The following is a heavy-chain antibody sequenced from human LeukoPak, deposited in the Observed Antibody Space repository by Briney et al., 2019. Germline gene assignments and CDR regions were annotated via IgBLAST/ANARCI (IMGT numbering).Heavy chain of an antibody. D-gene: IGHD3-10*01. V-gene: IGHV3-7*01. CDR1: GFIFSNCW. CDR3: ARWPGTAVGLTPTFDP. J-gene: IGHJ5*02. CDR2: IKTDASEK. Sequence: GGSLRLSCETSGFIFSNCWMTWVRQAPGKGLEWVANIKTDASEKYYADSVRGRFTISRDNAKMSLYLQMNSLRVEDTAVYYCARWPGTAVGLTPTFDPWGQGTLVTVSS.